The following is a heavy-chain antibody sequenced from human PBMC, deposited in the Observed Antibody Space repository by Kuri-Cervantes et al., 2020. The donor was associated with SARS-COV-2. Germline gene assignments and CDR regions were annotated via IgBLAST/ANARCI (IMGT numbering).Heavy chain of an antibody. V-gene: IGHV4-34*01. CDR1: GGSLGGYY. D-gene: IGHD3-10*01. CDR2: IYTSGST. CDR3: ARGRSGSYYKVEEGYYDYYYMDV. Sequence: SETLSLTFAVLGGSLGGYYWSWIRQPPGKGLKWIGQIYTSGSTNYNPSLQSRDTISVNTSKNQFSLKLSSVTAADTAVYYCARGRSGSYYKVEEGYYDYYYMDVWGKGTTVTVSS. J-gene: IGHJ6*03.